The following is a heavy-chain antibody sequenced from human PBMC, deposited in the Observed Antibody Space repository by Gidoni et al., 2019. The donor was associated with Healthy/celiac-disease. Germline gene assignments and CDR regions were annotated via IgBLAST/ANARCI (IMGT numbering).Heavy chain of an antibody. CDR3: ARGRGYSPNWFDP. CDR1: GGSFSVYY. D-gene: IGHD5-18*01. CDR2: INHSGST. Sequence: QVQLQQWGAGLLKPSETLSLTCAVYGGSFSVYYWSWIRQPPGKGLEWSGEINHSGSTNYNPSLKSRVTISVDTSKNQFSLKLSSVTAADTAVYYCARGRGYSPNWFDPWGQGTLVTVSS. J-gene: IGHJ5*02. V-gene: IGHV4-34*01.